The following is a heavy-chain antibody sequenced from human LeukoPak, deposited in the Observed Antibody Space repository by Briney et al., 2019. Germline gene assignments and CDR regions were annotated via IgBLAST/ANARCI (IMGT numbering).Heavy chain of an antibody. J-gene: IGHJ5*02. D-gene: IGHD3-3*01. CDR3: ARRAGSYYDFWSCYSNWFDP. V-gene: IGHV1-18*01. CDR2: ISAYNGNT. CDR1: GYTFTIYG. Sequence: ASLKVSCKASGYTFTIYGISWVRQAPGQGLEWMGWISAYNGNTNYAQKLQGRVTMTTDTSTSTAYMELRSLRSDDTAVYYCARRAGSYYDFWSCYSNWFDPWGQGTLVTVSS.